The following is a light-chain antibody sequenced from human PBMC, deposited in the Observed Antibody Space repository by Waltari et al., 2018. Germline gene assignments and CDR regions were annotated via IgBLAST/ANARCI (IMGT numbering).Light chain of an antibody. J-gene: IGKJ4*01. V-gene: IGKV4-1*01. CDR3: QQYYSIPLT. CDR2: WAS. CDR1: QSVLYSANNKDY. Sequence: DXVMTQSPDSLAVSLGXRDTINCKSSQSVLYSANNKDYLAWYQQKPGQPAKLLIYWASTREFGVPDRFSGSGSGTDFTLTISSLQAEDVAVYYCQQYYSIPLTFGGGTKVEIK.